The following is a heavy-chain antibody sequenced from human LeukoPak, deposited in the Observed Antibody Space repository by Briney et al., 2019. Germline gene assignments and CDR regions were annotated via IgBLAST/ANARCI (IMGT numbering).Heavy chain of an antibody. J-gene: IGHJ5*02. Sequence: SETLSLTCTVSGGSISSSSYYWGWIRQPPGKGLEWIGSIYYSGSTYYNPSLKSRVTISVDTSKNQFSLKLSSVTAADTAVYYCASYRRDGYNRLGGNWFDPWGQGTLVTVSS. CDR1: GGSISSSSYY. CDR3: ASYRRDGYNRLGGNWFDP. V-gene: IGHV4-39*07. D-gene: IGHD5-24*01. CDR2: IYYSGST.